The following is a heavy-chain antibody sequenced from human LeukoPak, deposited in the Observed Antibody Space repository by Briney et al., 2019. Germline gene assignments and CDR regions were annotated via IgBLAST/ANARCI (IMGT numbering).Heavy chain of an antibody. V-gene: IGHV3-64*01. Sequence: GGSLRLSCAASGFTFSSYGMHWVRQAPGKGLEYVSAISSDGGSTYYANSAKGRFTISRDNSKNTLYLQMGSLKTEDMAVYYCARVGYSYDYWGQGTLVTVSS. D-gene: IGHD5-18*01. J-gene: IGHJ4*02. CDR3: ARVGYSYDY. CDR1: GFTFSSYG. CDR2: ISSDGGST.